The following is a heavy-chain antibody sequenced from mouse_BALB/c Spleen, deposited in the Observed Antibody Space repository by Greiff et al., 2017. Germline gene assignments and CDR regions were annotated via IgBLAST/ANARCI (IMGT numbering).Heavy chain of an antibody. V-gene: IGHV5-17*02. CDR2: ISSGSSTI. J-gene: IGHJ4*01. Sequence: EVQRVESGGGLVKPGGSLKLSCAASGFTFSSFGMHWVRQAPEKGLEWVAYISSGSSTIYYADTVKGRFTISRDNPKNTLFLQMTSLRSEDTAMYYCARTRGNYYAMDYWGQGTSVTVSS. CDR3: ARTRGNYYAMDY. CDR1: GFTFSSFG. D-gene: IGHD2-1*01.